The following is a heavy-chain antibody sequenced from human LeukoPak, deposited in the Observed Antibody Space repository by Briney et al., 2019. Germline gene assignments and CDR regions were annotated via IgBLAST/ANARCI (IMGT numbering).Heavy chain of an antibody. Sequence: GGSLRLSCAASGFTFSSHSMNWVRQAPGKGLEWVSYISSSSSTIYYADSVKGRFTISRDNAKNSLYLQMNSLRAEDTAVYYCARAPGFGYYDSSGYFYWGQGTLVTVSS. V-gene: IGHV3-48*04. J-gene: IGHJ4*02. D-gene: IGHD3-22*01. CDR2: ISSSSSTI. CDR3: ARAPGFGYYDSSGYFY. CDR1: GFTFSSHS.